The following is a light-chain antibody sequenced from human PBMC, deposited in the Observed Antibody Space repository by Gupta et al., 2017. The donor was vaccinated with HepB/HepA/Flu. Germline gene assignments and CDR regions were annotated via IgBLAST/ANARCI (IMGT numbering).Light chain of an antibody. CDR1: QSVSSN. Sequence: EIVMTQSPATLSVSPGETATLSCRASQSVSSNLAWYQQKPGQAPRLLIYAKSTRATGVPARFYGSGSGTEFTLTISSLQSEDFAVYFCQQYNNWPQTFGQGTKVEIK. J-gene: IGKJ1*01. V-gene: IGKV3-15*01. CDR2: AKS. CDR3: QQYNNWPQT.